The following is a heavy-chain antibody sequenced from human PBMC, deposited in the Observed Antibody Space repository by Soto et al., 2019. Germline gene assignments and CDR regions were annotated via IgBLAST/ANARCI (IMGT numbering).Heavy chain of an antibody. V-gene: IGHV3-23*01. D-gene: IGHD5-18*01. Sequence: EVQLLESGGGLVQPGESLRLSCAASGLTFSSYAMNLVRQAPGQGLEWVSGVSGGGGSTYYADSVKGRFTISRDNSKNTLYLQMNSLRAEDTAVYYCAKDSSGYRYDHNAFDIWGQGTMVTVSS. J-gene: IGHJ3*02. CDR2: VSGGGGST. CDR1: GLTFSSYA. CDR3: AKDSSGYRYDHNAFDI.